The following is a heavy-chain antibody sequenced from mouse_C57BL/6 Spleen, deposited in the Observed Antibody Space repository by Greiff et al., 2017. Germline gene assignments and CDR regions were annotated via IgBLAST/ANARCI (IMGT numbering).Heavy chain of an antibody. CDR1: GYAFSSSW. CDR3: ARNLYYGNPGYFDY. V-gene: IGHV1-82*01. D-gene: IGHD2-1*01. CDR2: IYPGDGDT. J-gene: IGHJ2*01. Sequence: QVQLKQSGPELVKPGASVKISCKASGYAFSSSWMNWVKQRPGKGLEWIGRIYPGDGDTNYNGKFKGKATLTADKSSSTAYMQLSSLTSEDSAVYFCARNLYYGNPGYFDYWGHGTTLTVSS.